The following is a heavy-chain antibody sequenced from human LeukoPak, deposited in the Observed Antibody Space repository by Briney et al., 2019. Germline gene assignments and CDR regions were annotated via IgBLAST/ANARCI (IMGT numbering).Heavy chain of an antibody. J-gene: IGHJ4*02. CDR2: IKQDGSEK. D-gene: IGHD3-10*01. CDR1: GFTFSSYW. CDR3: ARVKYYYGSGSDYFDY. Sequence: GGSLRLSCAASGFTFSSYWMSWVRQAPGKGLEWVANIKQDGSEKYYVDSVKGRFTISGDNAKNSLYLQMNSLRAEDTAVYYCARVKYYYGSGSDYFDYWGQGTLVTVSS. V-gene: IGHV3-7*03.